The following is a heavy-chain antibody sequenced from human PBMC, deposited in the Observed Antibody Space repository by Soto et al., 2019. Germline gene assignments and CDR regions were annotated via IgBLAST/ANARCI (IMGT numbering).Heavy chain of an antibody. V-gene: IGHV1-46*01. J-gene: IGHJ4*02. CDR2: ISPAGDHT. D-gene: IGHD1-7*01. CDR3: ARGNWNYVRPFDY. CDR1: GFTFTTFY. Sequence: AAVKISCKTSGFTFTTFYIHGMRQAPGQGPEWMGIISPAGDHTNYAQKFQGRVTITRDTSASTAYMELSSLRSEDTAVYYCARGNWNYVRPFDYWGQGTLVTVSS.